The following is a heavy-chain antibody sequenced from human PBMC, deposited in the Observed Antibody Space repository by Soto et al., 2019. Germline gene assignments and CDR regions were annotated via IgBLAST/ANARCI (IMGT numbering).Heavy chain of an antibody. CDR3: ARDGPYYGSGKNRFDY. CDR1: GYTFTSYG. Sequence: GASVKVSCKASGYTFTSYGISWVRQAPGQGLEWMGWISAYNGNTNYAQKLQGRVTMTTDTSTSTAYMELRSLRSDDTAVYYCARDGPYYGSGKNRFDYCGQGTLVTVSS. J-gene: IGHJ4*02. V-gene: IGHV1-18*01. CDR2: ISAYNGNT. D-gene: IGHD3-10*01.